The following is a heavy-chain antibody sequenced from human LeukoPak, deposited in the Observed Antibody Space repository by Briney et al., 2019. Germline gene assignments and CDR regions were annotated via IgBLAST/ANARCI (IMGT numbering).Heavy chain of an antibody. Sequence: PSETLSLTCAVYGGSFSGYYWSWIRQPPGKGLEWIGEINHSGSTNYNPSLKSRVTISVDTSKNQFSLKLSSVTAADTAVYYCARGRLKGRFPYFQHWGQGTLVTVPS. CDR3: ARGRLKGRFPYFQH. CDR1: GGSFSGYY. V-gene: IGHV4-34*01. J-gene: IGHJ1*01. CDR2: INHSGST. D-gene: IGHD3-10*01.